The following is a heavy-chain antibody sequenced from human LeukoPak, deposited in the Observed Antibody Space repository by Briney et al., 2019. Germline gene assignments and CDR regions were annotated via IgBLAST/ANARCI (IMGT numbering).Heavy chain of an antibody. D-gene: IGHD4-4*01. CDR2: IYYSGTT. CDR3: ARHPFQYPFDH. V-gene: IGHV4-59*13. J-gene: IGHJ5*02. CDR1: GGSISSYY. Sequence: SETLSLTCTVSGGSISSYYWSWIRQPPGGEREWIAHIYYSGTTNYNPSLKSRVTISIETSKNQFSLKLSSVTAADTAVYYCARHPFQYPFDHWGQGTVVSVSS.